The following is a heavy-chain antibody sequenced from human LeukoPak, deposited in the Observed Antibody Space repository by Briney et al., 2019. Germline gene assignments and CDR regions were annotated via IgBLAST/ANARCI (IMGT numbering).Heavy chain of an antibody. D-gene: IGHD5-12*01. Sequence: PSETLSLTCTVSGGSISSYYWSWIRQPPGKGLEWIGYLFYSGNTNSNPSLKSRVTISADTSKNQFSLRLNSVTAEDTAAYYCGRVRTGNSGSPEYFEDWGQGTLVTVS. J-gene: IGHJ1*01. CDR2: LFYSGNT. V-gene: IGHV4-59*01. CDR1: GGSISSYY. CDR3: GRVRTGNSGSPEYFED.